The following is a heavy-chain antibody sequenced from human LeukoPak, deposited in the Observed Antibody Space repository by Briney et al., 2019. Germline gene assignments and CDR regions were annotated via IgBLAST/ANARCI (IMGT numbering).Heavy chain of an antibody. D-gene: IGHD2-2*01. Sequence: GGSLRLSCAASGFTFSSYAMSWVRQAPGKGLEWVSSISSSSSYIYYADSVKGRFTVSRDNSKNTLYLQMNSLRVEDTAVYYCAKSTGRYCTTISCYSLDVWGKGTTVTVSS. CDR2: ISSSSSYI. CDR1: GFTFSSYA. V-gene: IGHV3-21*06. J-gene: IGHJ6*04. CDR3: AKSTGRYCTTISCYSLDV.